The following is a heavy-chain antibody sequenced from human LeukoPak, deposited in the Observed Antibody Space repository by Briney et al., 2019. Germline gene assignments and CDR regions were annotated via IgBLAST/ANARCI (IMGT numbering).Heavy chain of an antibody. J-gene: IGHJ4*02. CDR2: IYHSGST. V-gene: IGHV4-30-2*01. Sequence: PSETLSLTCAVSGGSISSGGYSWSWIRQPPGKGLEWIGEIYHSGSTNYNPSLKSRVTISVDKSKNQFSLKLSSVTAADTAVYYCASASPGSKAAYWGQGTLVTVSS. CDR3: ASASPGSKAAY. D-gene: IGHD2-15*01. CDR1: GGSISSGGYS.